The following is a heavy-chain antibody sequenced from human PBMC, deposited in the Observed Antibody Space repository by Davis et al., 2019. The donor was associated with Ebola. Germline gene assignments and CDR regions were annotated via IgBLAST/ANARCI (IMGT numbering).Heavy chain of an antibody. D-gene: IGHD4-17*01. CDR1: GYTFTGYY. V-gene: IGHV1-46*01. CDR2: INPSGGST. CDR3: ARTSARGVTKGGYYFDY. Sequence: ASVKVSCKASGYTFTGYYMHWVRQAPGQGLEWMGIINPSGGSTSYAQKFQGRVTMTRDTSTSTVYMELSSLRSEDTAVYYCARTSARGVTKGGYYFDYWGQGTLVTVSS. J-gene: IGHJ4*02.